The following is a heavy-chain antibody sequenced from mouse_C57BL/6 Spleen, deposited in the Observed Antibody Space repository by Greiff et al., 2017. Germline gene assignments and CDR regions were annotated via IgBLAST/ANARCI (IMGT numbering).Heavy chain of an antibody. J-gene: IGHJ4*01. CDR3: ARDGYYAMDY. V-gene: IGHV3-6*01. CDR2: ISYDGSN. Sequence: VQLKESGPGLVKPSQSLSLTCSVTGYSITSGYYWNWIRQFPGNKLEWMGYISYDGSNNYNPSLKNRISITRDTSKNQFFLKLNSVTTEDTATYYGARDGYYAMDYWGQGTSVTVSS. CDR1: GYSITSGYY.